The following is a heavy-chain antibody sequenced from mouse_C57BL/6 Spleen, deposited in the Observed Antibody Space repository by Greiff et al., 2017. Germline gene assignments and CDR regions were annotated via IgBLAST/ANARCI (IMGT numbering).Heavy chain of an antibody. CDR3: AREIYDGYYHAMDY. CDR1: GYSFTDYN. J-gene: IGHJ4*01. CDR2: INPNYGTT. Sequence: VHVKQSGPELVKPGASVKISCKASGYSFTDYNMNWVKQSNGKSLEWIGVINPNYGTTSYNQKFKGKATLTVDQSSSTAYMQLNSLTSEDSAVYYCAREIYDGYYHAMDYWGQGTSVTVSS. V-gene: IGHV1-39*01. D-gene: IGHD2-3*01.